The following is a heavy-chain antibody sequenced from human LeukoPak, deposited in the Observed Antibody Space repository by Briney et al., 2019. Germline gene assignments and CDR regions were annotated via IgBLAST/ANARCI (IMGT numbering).Heavy chain of an antibody. CDR2: TTTSGGFK. V-gene: IGHV3-48*03. CDR1: GFIFSNYE. J-gene: IGHJ3*02. CDR3: AREIPMAKGDALDI. D-gene: IGHD5-24*01. Sequence: GGSLRLSCAASGFIFSNYEMNWVHQAPGKGLEWISYTTTSGGFKIYADSVKGRFTISRDNAKNSLYLQLNSLRAEDTGLYYCAREIPMAKGDALDIWGQGTMVTVSS.